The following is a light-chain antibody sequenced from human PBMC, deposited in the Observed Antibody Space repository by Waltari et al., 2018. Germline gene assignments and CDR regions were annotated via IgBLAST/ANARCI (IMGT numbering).Light chain of an antibody. V-gene: IGLV1-44*01. J-gene: IGLJ2*01. CDR1: TSSFLNRC. CDR2: SND. Sequence: QSVLTQHPSASGTPGQMVTISFSGSTSSFLNRCVNWYQHLPGTAPKVLIYSNDQRPSGVPDRFSGSKSGTSASLAISGLQSDDEADYYCAVWDDYLRGPVFGGGTKLTVL. CDR3: AVWDDYLRGPV.